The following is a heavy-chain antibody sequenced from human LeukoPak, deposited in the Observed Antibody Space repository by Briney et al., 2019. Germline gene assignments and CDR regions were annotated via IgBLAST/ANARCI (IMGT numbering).Heavy chain of an antibody. CDR1: GDSVSSKSAA. D-gene: IGHD3-3*02. CDR3: ARTRGIFDS. V-gene: IGHV6-1*01. Sequence: SQTPSLTCAISGDSVSSKSAAWNWIRQSPSRGLEWLGRTYYRSKWFNDYAVSVKGRVTVNPDTSKNQFSLQPNSVTPEDTAVYYCARTRGIFDSWGQGTLVTVSS. CDR2: TYYRSKWFN. J-gene: IGHJ4*02.